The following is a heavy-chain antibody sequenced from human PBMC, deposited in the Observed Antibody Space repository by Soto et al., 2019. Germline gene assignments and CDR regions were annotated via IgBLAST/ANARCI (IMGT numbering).Heavy chain of an antibody. J-gene: IGHJ4*02. D-gene: IGHD4-17*01. CDR1: GYTFTSYG. V-gene: IGHV1-18*01. CDR3: ARERLDYGGNPAFDY. CDR2: ISAYNGNT. Sequence: ASVKVSCKASGYTFTSYGISWVRQAPGQGLEWMGWISAYNGNTNYAQKLQGRVTMTTDTSTSTAYMELRSLRSDDTAVYYCARERLDYGGNPAFDYWGQGTLVTVSS.